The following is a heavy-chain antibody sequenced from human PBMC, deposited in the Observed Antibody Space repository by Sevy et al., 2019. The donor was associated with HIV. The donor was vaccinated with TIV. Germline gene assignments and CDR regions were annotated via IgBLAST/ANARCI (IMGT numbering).Heavy chain of an antibody. V-gene: IGHV3-23*01. D-gene: IGHD1-7*01. CDR1: GFTFSSYA. CDR3: AKDRIWELGDAFDI. CDR2: LSGNGGST. J-gene: IGHJ3*02. Sequence: GGSLRLSCAASGFTFSSYAMSWVRQAPGKGLEWVSGLSGNGGSTNYADSVKGRFALSRDTSKNTLYLQMNNLRAEDTAIYFCAKDRIWELGDAFDIWGQGTMVTVSS.